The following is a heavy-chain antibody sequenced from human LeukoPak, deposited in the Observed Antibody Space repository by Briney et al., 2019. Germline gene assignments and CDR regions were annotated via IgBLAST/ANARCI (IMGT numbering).Heavy chain of an antibody. Sequence: GGSLRLSCAASGFTFSTYWMSWARQAPGKGLEWVANIKQDGSEKYYVDSVKGRFTISRDNAKNSLYLQMNSLRAEDTAMYYCARGSAGNDYWGQGTLVTVSS. D-gene: IGHD6-13*01. J-gene: IGHJ4*02. CDR1: GFTFSTYW. V-gene: IGHV3-7*01. CDR2: IKQDGSEK. CDR3: ARGSAGNDY.